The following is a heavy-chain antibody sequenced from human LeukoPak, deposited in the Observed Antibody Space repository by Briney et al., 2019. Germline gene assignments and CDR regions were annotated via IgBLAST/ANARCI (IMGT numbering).Heavy chain of an antibody. J-gene: IGHJ4*02. V-gene: IGHV1-69*01. Sequence: SVKVSCKASGGTFSSYAISWVRQAPGQGLEWMGGIIPIFGTANYAQKFQGRVTITADESTSTAYMELRSLRSDDTAVYYCARRELHFRDFDYWGQGTLVTVSS. CDR3: ARRELHFRDFDY. D-gene: IGHD1-7*01. CDR1: GGTFSSYA. CDR2: IIPIFGTA.